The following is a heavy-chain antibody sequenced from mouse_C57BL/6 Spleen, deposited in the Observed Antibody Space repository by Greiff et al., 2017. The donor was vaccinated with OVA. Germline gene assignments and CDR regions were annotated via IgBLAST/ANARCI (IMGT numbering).Heavy chain of an antibody. V-gene: IGHV1-55*01. D-gene: IGHD1-1*01. Sequence: QVQLKQPGAELVKPGASVKMSCKASGYTFTSYWITWVKQRPGQGLEWIGDIYPGSGSTNYNEKFKSKATLTVDTSSSTAYMQLSGLTSEDSAVYYCARNYGSSYVGNFDYWGQGTTLTVSS. J-gene: IGHJ2*01. CDR3: ARNYGSSYVGNFDY. CDR1: GYTFTSYW. CDR2: IYPGSGST.